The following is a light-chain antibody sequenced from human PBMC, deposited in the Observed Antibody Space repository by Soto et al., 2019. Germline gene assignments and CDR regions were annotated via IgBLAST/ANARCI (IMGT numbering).Light chain of an antibody. V-gene: IGKV3-15*01. CDR2: GAS. Sequence: EIVMTQSPATLSVSPGERATLSCRASQSVSSNLAWYQQKPGQAPRLLLYGASTRATGIPARFSGSGSGKEFTLTISSLQSEDFAVYYCQQYNNWPPGTFGQGTKVEIK. J-gene: IGKJ1*01. CDR3: QQYNNWPPGT. CDR1: QSVSSN.